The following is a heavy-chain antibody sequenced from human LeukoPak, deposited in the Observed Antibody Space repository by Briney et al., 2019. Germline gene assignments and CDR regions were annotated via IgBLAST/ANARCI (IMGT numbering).Heavy chain of an antibody. Sequence: PGGSLRLSCAASGFTVSSNYMSWVRQAPGKGLEWVSVIYSGGSTYYADSVKGRFTISRDNSKNTLYLQMNSLRAEDTAVYYCASCTTGYSSSWYVRDYYYYMDVWGKGTTVTVSS. CDR3: ASCTTGYSSSWYVRDYYYYMDV. J-gene: IGHJ6*03. V-gene: IGHV3-53*01. CDR2: IYSGGST. D-gene: IGHD6-13*01. CDR1: GFTVSSNY.